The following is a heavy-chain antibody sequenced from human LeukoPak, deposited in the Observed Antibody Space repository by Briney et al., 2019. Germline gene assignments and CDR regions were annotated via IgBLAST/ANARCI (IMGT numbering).Heavy chain of an antibody. CDR2: ITSSGTTI. CDR1: GFTFSSYE. J-gene: IGHJ4*02. D-gene: IGHD3-10*02. Sequence: GGSLRLSCAASGFTFSSYEMNWVRQAPGKGPEWVSYITSSGTTIYYADSVKGRFTISRDNAKNSLYLQMNSLRAEDTAVYYCARDVRSYYWGQGTLVTVSS. CDR3: ARDVRSYY. V-gene: IGHV3-48*03.